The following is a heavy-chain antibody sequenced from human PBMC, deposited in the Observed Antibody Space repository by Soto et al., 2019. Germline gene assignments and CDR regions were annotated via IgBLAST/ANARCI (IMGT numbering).Heavy chain of an antibody. V-gene: IGHV4-59*08. CDR2: IYYSGST. CDR3: ARQVGGWAPWYFDY. J-gene: IGHJ4*02. D-gene: IGHD6-19*01. Sequence: PSETLSLTCTVSGGSISSYYWSWIRQPPGKGLEWIGYIYYSGSTNYNPSLQSRVTISVDTSKNQFSLKLSSVTAADTAVYYCARQVGGWAPWYFDYWGQGTLVTVSS. CDR1: GGSISSYY.